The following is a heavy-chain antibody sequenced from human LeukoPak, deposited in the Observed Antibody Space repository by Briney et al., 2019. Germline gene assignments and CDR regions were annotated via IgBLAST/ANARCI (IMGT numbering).Heavy chain of an antibody. J-gene: IGHJ5*02. CDR3: ARARSRDGYNQFDP. D-gene: IGHD5-24*01. V-gene: IGHV1-2*02. Sequence: ASVKVSCKASVYTFTGYYMHWVRQAPGQGLEWMGWINPNSGGTNYAQKLQGRVTMTRDTSISTAYMELSRLRSDDTAVYYCARARSRDGYNQFDPWGQGTLVTVSS. CDR2: INPNSGGT. CDR1: VYTFTGYY.